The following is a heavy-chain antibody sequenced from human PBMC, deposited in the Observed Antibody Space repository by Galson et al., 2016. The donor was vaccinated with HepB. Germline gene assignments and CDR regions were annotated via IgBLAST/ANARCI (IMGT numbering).Heavy chain of an antibody. CDR1: GFAFDEYA. D-gene: IGHD1-26*01. CDR2: ISWDSETI. J-gene: IGHJ4*02. CDR3: ARDVVGAAFDS. V-gene: IGHV3-9*01. Sequence: LRLSCAASGFAFDEYALHWVRQGPGKGLEWVSGISWDSETIDYVDSVRGRFRISRDNAKNSLYLQMNSLRAEDTAVYYCARDVVGAAFDSWGQGTLVTVSS.